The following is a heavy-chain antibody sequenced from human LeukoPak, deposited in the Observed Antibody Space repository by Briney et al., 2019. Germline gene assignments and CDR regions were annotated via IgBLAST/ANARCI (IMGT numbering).Heavy chain of an antibody. J-gene: IGHJ5*02. CDR2: IIPIFGTA. D-gene: IGHD5-18*01. V-gene: IGHV1-69*06. CDR3: ARERDTGVVWFDA. CDR1: GGTFSSYA. Sequence: SVKVSCKASGGTFSSYAISWVRQAPGQGLEWMGGIIPIFGTANYAQKFQGRVTITADKSTSTAYMELSSLRSEDTAVYYCARERDTGVVWFDAWGQGTLVTVSS.